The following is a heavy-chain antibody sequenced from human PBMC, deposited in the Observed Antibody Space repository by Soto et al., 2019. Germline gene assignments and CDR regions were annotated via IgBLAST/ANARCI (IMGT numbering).Heavy chain of an antibody. V-gene: IGHV4-34*01. CDR3: ARRSPVAAEDY. Sequence: QVQLQQWGAGLLKPSETLSLTCAVYGGSFSGYYWSWIRQPPGKGLEWIGEINHSGSTNYNPSLKSRVTISVDTSKNQFSLKLSSVTAADTAVYYCARRSPVAAEDYWGQGTLVTVSS. CDR2: INHSGST. J-gene: IGHJ4*02. D-gene: IGHD2-15*01. CDR1: GGSFSGYY.